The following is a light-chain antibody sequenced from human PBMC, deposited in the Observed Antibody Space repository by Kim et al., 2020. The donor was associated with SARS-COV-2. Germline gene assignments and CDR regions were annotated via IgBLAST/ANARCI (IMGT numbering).Light chain of an antibody. V-gene: IGKV3-15*01. CDR1: QSVSSN. CDR3: QQYYNWPPYT. CDR2: GAS. Sequence: VSPGERATLSCRASQSVSSNLAWYQHKPSQTPRLLIYGASTRATGIPVRFSGSGSGTDFTLTVSSLQSEDFAVYYCQQYYNWPPYTFGQGTKLEI. J-gene: IGKJ2*01.